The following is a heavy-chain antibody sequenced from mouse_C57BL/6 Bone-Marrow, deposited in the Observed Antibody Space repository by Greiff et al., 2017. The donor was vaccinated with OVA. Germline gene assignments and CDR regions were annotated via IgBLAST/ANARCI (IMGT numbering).Heavy chain of an antibody. J-gene: IGHJ2*01. D-gene: IGHD2-3*01. CDR1: GYTFTDYN. CDR2: INPNNGGT. V-gene: IGHV1-18*01. CDR3: ARCDGYRHYFDY. Sequence: VQLQQSGPELVKPGASEKIPCKASGYTFTDYNMDWVKQSHGKSLEWIGDINPNNGGTIYNQKFKGKATLTVDKSSSTAYMELRSLTSEDTAVYYCARCDGYRHYFDYWGQGTTLTVSS.